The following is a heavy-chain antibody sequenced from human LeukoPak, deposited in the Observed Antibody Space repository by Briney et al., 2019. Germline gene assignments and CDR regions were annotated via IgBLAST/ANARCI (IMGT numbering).Heavy chain of an antibody. CDR2: IKQDGSEK. J-gene: IGHJ4*02. CDR1: GFTFSSYW. Sequence: GGFLRLSCAASGFTFSSYWMSWVRQAPGKGLEWVANIKQDGSEKYYVDSVKGRFTISRDNAKNSLYLQMNSLRAEDTAMYYCARDVYSGSLVEYWGQGTLVTVSS. D-gene: IGHD1-26*01. V-gene: IGHV3-7*01. CDR3: ARDVYSGSLVEY.